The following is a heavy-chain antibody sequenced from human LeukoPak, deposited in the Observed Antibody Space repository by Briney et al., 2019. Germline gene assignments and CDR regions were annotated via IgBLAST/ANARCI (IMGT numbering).Heavy chain of an antibody. CDR2: ISYDGSNK. D-gene: IGHD3-10*01. V-gene: IGHV3-30*18. CDR1: GFTFNIYW. Sequence: PGGSLRLSCAASGFTFNIYWMSWVRQAPGKGLEWVAVISYDGSNKYYADSVKGRFTISRDNSKNTLYPQMNSLRAEDTAVYYCAKDGLPMVRGVNTDNWFDPWGQGTLVTVSS. J-gene: IGHJ5*02. CDR3: AKDGLPMVRGVNTDNWFDP.